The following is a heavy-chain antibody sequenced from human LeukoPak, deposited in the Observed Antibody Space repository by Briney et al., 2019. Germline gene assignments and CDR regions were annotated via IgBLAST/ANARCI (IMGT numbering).Heavy chain of an antibody. Sequence: SETLSLTCAVSGYSISSGYFWVWIRQPPGKGLEWIGSIYHSGTTYYNPSLKSRVTISVDTSKNHFSLKLSSVTAADTAVYYCARARGTTIFGVVIMDYYMDVWGKGTTVTVSS. CDR3: ARARGTTIFGVVIMDYYMDV. CDR1: GYSISSGYF. J-gene: IGHJ6*03. D-gene: IGHD3-3*01. CDR2: IYHSGTT. V-gene: IGHV4-38-2*01.